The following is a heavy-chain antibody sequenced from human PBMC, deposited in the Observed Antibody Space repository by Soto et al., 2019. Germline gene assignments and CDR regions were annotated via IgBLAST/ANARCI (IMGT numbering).Heavy chain of an antibody. J-gene: IGHJ6*02. CDR2: IWYDGSNK. CDR3: ARVSRGSSAYSGMDV. Sequence: GGSLRLSCAASGFTFSSYGMHWVHQAPGKGLEWVAVIWYDGSNKYYADSVKGRFTISRDNSKNTLYLQMNSLRAEDTAVYYCARVSRGSSAYSGMDVWGQGTTVTVSS. CDR1: GFTFSSYG. V-gene: IGHV3-33*01. D-gene: IGHD2-2*01.